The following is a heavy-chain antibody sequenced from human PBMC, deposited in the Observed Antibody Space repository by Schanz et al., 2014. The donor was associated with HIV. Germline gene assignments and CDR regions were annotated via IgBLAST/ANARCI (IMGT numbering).Heavy chain of an antibody. Sequence: QVQLVQSGAEVKKPGASVKVSCKASGYTFTSQYMHWVRQAPGQGLEWMGLINPYDGSTSNAQKFQGRVTMTRDTSTSTVYMQLSSLKSEDTAVYYCAIGQSAHCFDQWGQGTLVTVSS. J-gene: IGHJ4*02. CDR3: AIGQSAHCFDQ. CDR1: GYTFTSQY. V-gene: IGHV1-46*01. CDR2: INPYDGST.